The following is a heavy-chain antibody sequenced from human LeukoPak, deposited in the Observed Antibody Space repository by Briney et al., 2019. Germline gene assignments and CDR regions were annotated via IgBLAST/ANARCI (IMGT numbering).Heavy chain of an antibody. J-gene: IGHJ1*01. Sequence: GRSLRLSCAASGFTFDDYAMHWVRQAPGKGLEWVSGISWNSGSIGYADSVKGRFTISRDNAKNSLYLQMNSLRAEDTAVYYCARAAYYGSQTGFQHWGQGTLVTVSS. CDR1: GFTFDDYA. CDR2: ISWNSGSI. V-gene: IGHV3-9*01. D-gene: IGHD3-10*01. CDR3: ARAAYYGSQTGFQH.